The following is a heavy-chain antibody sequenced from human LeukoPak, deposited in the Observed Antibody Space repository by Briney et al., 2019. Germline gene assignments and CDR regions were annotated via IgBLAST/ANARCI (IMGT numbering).Heavy chain of an antibody. V-gene: IGHV1-69*13. CDR1: GGTFSSYA. J-gene: IGHJ6*02. Sequence: GASVKVSCKASGGTFSSYAISWVRQAPGQGLEWMGGIIPIFGTANYAQKFQGRVTITADESTSTAYMELSSLRSEDTAVYYCARVVTGGMDVWGQGTTVTVSS. CDR3: ARVVTGGMDV. CDR2: IIPIFGTA. D-gene: IGHD4-23*01.